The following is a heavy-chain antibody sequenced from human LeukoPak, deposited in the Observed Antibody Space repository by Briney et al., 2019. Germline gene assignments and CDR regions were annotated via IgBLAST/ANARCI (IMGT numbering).Heavy chain of an antibody. J-gene: IGHJ3*02. D-gene: IGHD2-15*01. CDR3: ARDLPWWEQRGAFDI. Sequence: GGSLRLSCAASGFTFSSQTMNWVRQAPGKGLEWVSSISSSSSHIYYADSVKGRFTISRDNAKNSLYLQMNSLRAEDTAVYYCARDLPWWEQRGAFDIWGQGTMVTVSS. V-gene: IGHV3-21*01. CDR2: ISSSSSHI. CDR1: GFTFSSQT.